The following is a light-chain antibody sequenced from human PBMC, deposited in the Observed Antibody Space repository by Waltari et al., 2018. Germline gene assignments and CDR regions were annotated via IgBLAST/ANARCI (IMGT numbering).Light chain of an antibody. CDR2: DGG. Sequence: SYVLTQPPSVSVAPGQTASIACGGDNIGSESVQWYQQKPGQAHVMVLFDGGYRPLGVPERSSGSKAGNTATLTISGIEAGDEAAYYCQVWDPSTDHVLFGGGTKLTVL. CDR3: QVWDPSTDHVL. J-gene: IGLJ2*01. V-gene: IGLV3-21*02. CDR1: NIGSES.